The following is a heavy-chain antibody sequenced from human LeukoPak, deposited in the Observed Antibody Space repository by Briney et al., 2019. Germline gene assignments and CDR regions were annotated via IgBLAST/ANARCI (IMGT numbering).Heavy chain of an antibody. CDR1: GFTFSSYG. J-gene: IGHJ4*02. D-gene: IGHD6-6*01. CDR2: MWYDGSNK. Sequence: PGGSLRLSCAASGFTFSSYGMHWVRQAPGKGLEWVAVMWYDGSNKYYADSVKGRFTISRDNSKNTLYLQMNSLRAEDTAVYYCARGGDSSSSLFDYWGQGTLVTVSS. V-gene: IGHV3-33*01. CDR3: ARGGDSSSSLFDY.